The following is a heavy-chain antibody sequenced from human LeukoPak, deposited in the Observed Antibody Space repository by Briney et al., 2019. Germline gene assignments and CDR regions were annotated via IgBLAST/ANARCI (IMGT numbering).Heavy chain of an antibody. Sequence: SEPLSLTCTVSGGSASSGGYYWSWIRQHPGKGLAWLGYIYYSGSTYYNPSLKSRVTISVDASKNQFSLKLSSVTAADTAVYYCASGGRDGYDILTGYYPYWYFDLWGRGTLVTVSS. D-gene: IGHD3-9*01. CDR2: IYYSGST. CDR1: GGSASSGGYY. V-gene: IGHV4-31*03. J-gene: IGHJ2*01. CDR3: ASGGRDGYDILTGYYPYWYFDL.